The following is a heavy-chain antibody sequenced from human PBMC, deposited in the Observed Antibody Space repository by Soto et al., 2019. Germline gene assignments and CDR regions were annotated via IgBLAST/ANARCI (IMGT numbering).Heavy chain of an antibody. CDR2: IGGRGGNT. V-gene: IGHV3-23*01. CDR3: AKPSAYGDFAGSFDS. D-gene: IGHD4-17*01. CDR1: GFTFNNYA. J-gene: IGHJ4*02. Sequence: GGSLRLSCFASGFTFNNYAMNWVRLSPGKGLEWVANIGGRGGNTFYGDAMRGRFTISRDNSKNTVYLQMDNLRVEDSATYYCAKPSAYGDFAGSFDSWGQGTLVTVSS.